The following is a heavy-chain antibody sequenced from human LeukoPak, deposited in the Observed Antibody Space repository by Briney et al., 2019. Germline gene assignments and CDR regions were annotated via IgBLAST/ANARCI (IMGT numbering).Heavy chain of an antibody. CDR3: AKGNHYYGSGSYSSFDY. CDR1: GFTFSSYA. V-gene: IGHV3-23*01. J-gene: IGHJ4*02. CDR2: ISGSGGST. D-gene: IGHD3-10*01. Sequence: GGSLRLSCAASGFTFSSYAMSWVRQAPGKGLEWVSAISGSGGSTYYADSVKGRFTISRDNSKNTLYLQMNSLRAEDTAVYYCAKGNHYYGSGSYSSFDYWGQGTLVTVSS.